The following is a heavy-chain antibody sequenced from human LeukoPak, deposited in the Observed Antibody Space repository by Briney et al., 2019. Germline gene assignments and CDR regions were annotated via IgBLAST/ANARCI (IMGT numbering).Heavy chain of an antibody. CDR2: VSGGGGST. CDR1: GFTFSTFA. V-gene: IGHV3-23*01. Sequence: PGGSLRLSCAASGFTFSTFAVNWVRQAPGKGLEWVSTVSGGGGSTFYADSVKGRFTISRDNSKNTLYLQMNSLRAEDTAVYYCTGIAVPHDYWGQGTLVTVSS. D-gene: IGHD6-19*01. CDR3: TGIAVPHDY. J-gene: IGHJ4*02.